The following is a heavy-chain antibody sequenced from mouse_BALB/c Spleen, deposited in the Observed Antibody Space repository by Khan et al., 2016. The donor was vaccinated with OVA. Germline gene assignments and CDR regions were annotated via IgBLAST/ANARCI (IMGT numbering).Heavy chain of an antibody. CDR2: INPNTGYT. CDR3: ARSPDSYDRGDY. J-gene: IGHJ4*01. V-gene: IGHV1-7*01. CDR1: GYNLTNYW. D-gene: IGHD2-12*01. Sequence: QVQLQQSGAELAKPGASVKMSCKASGYNLTNYWMHWLKKSPGQGLEWIGYINPNTGYTEYSQKFRDKATLTADKSSSTAYMQLPSLTSEDSAVYHCARSPDSYDRGDYWGQGTSVTVSS.